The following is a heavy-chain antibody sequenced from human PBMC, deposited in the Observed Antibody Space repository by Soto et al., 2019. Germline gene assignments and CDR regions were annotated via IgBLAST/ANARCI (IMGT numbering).Heavy chain of an antibody. CDR2: FDPEDGET. CDR1: GYTLTELS. D-gene: IGHD1-26*01. V-gene: IGHV1-24*01. J-gene: IGHJ4*02. Sequence: SVKVSCKVSGYTLTELSMHWVRQAPGKGLEWMGGFDPEDGETIYAQKFQGRVTMTEDTSTDTAYMELSSLRSEDTAVYYCATAEVGATHVWYYFDYWGQGTLVTVSS. CDR3: ATAEVGATHVWYYFDY.